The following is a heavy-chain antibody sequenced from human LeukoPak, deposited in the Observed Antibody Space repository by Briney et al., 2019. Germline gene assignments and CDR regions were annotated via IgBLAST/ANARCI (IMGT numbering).Heavy chain of an antibody. D-gene: IGHD1-26*01. CDR3: ARGGTYYPCIDY. Sequence: ASVRVSCKASGYTFTTSYINWVRQAPGQGLEWMGWVSAYNGKTSYAQKFQGRVTMTTDSSTHTAYMDLTSLRSDDTAVYYCARGGTYYPCIDYWGRGTRVTVSS. J-gene: IGHJ4*02. V-gene: IGHV1-18*01. CDR1: GYTFTTSY. CDR2: VSAYNGKT.